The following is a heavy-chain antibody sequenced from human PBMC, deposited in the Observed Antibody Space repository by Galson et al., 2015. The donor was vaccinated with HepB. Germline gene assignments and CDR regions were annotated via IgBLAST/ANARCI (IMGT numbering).Heavy chain of an antibody. Sequence: SVKVSCKASGYTFTSYYMHWVRQAPGQGLEWMGIINPSGGSTSYAQKFQGRVTMTRDTSTSTVYMELSSLRSEDTAVYYCAREPDGYCSGGSCPEVGMDVWGQGTTVTVSS. CDR2: INPSGGST. V-gene: IGHV1-46*01. J-gene: IGHJ6*02. CDR3: AREPDGYCSGGSCPEVGMDV. CDR1: GYTFTSYY. D-gene: IGHD2-15*01.